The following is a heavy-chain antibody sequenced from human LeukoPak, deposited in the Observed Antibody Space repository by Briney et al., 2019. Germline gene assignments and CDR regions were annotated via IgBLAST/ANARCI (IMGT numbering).Heavy chain of an antibody. Sequence: ASVKVSRKASGGTFSSYAISWVRQAPGQGLEWMGGIIPIFGTANYAQKFQGRVTITADESTSTAYMELSSLRSEDTAVYYCASYRGYSSSYFDYWGQGTLVTVSS. CDR3: ASYRGYSSSYFDY. CDR1: GGTFSSYA. J-gene: IGHJ4*02. D-gene: IGHD6-13*01. V-gene: IGHV1-69*13. CDR2: IIPIFGTA.